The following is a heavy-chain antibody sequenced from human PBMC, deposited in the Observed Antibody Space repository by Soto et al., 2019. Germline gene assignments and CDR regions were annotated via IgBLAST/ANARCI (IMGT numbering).Heavy chain of an antibody. D-gene: IGHD3-10*01. CDR2: ISSSSSTI. CDR1: GFTFSSYS. V-gene: IGHV3-48*01. CDR3: ARPYYGSGSYYNENWFDP. J-gene: IGHJ5*02. Sequence: GGSLRLSCAASGFTFSSYSMNWVRQAPGKGLEWVSYISSSSSTIYYADSVKGRFTISRDNAKNSLYLQMNSLRAEDTAAYYFARPYYGSGSYYNENWFDPWGQGTLVTVSS.